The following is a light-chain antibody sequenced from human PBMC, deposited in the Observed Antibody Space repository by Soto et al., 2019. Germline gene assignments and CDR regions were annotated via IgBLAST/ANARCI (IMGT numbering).Light chain of an antibody. Sequence: QTVVTQPASVSGSPGQSITISCTGTSSDVGSYNLVSWYQQHPGKAPKLMIYEVSKRPSGVSNRFSGSKPGNTASLTISGLQAEDEADYYCCSYAGSSTFVVFGGGTKLTVL. CDR2: EVS. CDR3: CSYAGSSTFVV. CDR1: SSDVGSYNL. V-gene: IGLV2-23*02. J-gene: IGLJ2*01.